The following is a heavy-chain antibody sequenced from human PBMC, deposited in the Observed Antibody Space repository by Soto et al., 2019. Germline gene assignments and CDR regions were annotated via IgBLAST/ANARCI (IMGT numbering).Heavy chain of an antibody. CDR3: ARRPMVVPVAENAFDI. D-gene: IGHD6-19*01. J-gene: IGHJ3*02. CDR2: AYYSGTT. V-gene: IGHV4-39*01. Sequence: QLLLQESGPGLVKSSETLSLTCSVSGGSISSSSYYWYWLRQSTGQGLVWLGSAYYSGTTYYNPSLKRRVTISVDTYNQFSLKLSSVTAADTAYYFFARRPMVVPVAENAFDILGQGTRVTVSS. CDR1: GGSISSSSYY.